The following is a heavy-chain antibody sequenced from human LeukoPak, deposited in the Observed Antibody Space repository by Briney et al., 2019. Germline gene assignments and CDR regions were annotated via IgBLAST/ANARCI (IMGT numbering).Heavy chain of an antibody. Sequence: PGGSLRLSCAASGFSIYNYAMIWVRQAPGKGLEWVSDMRATSGITYYADSVKGRFTISRDNSKNTLYLQMNSLRAEDTAVYYCAKDAYGDYGAGVWFDPWGQGTLVTVSS. CDR3: AKDAYGDYGAGVWFDP. D-gene: IGHD4-17*01. J-gene: IGHJ5*02. CDR1: GFSIYNYA. V-gene: IGHV3-23*01. CDR2: MRATSGIT.